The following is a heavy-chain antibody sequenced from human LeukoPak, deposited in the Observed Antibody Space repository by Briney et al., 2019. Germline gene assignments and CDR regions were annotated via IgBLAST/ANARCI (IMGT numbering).Heavy chain of an antibody. CDR1: GFTFSDYY. D-gene: IGHD6-13*01. Sequence: GGSLRLSCAASGFTFSDYYMSWIRQAPGKGLEWVSYISSSVSTIYYADSVKGRFTIPRDNAKNSLYLQMSSLRAEDTAVYYCARVGRAMAAAGFGAFDIWGQGTMVTVSS. V-gene: IGHV3-11*01. J-gene: IGHJ3*02. CDR3: ARVGRAMAAAGFGAFDI. CDR2: ISSSVSTI.